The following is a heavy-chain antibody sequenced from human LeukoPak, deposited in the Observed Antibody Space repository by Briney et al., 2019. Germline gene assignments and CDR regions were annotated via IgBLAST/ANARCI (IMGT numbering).Heavy chain of an antibody. Sequence: PSGTLSLTCAVSGGSISSSNWWSWARQPPGKGLEWIGEIYHSGSTNYNPSLKSRVTISVDTSKNQFSLKLSSVTAADTAVYYCARQNYYYGSGSYKLPSGWFDPWGQGTLVTVSS. V-gene: IGHV4-4*02. CDR2: IYHSGST. D-gene: IGHD3-10*01. CDR1: GGSISSSNW. CDR3: ARQNYYYGSGSYKLPSGWFDP. J-gene: IGHJ5*02.